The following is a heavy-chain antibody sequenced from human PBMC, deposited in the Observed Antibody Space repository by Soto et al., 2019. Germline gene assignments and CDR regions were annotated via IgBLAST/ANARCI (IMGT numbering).Heavy chain of an antibody. D-gene: IGHD4-17*01. Sequence: ASVKVSSKASGYTFTGYYMHWVRRAPGQGLEWMGWINPNSGGTNYAQKFQGRVTMTRDTSISTAYIELSRLRSDDTAVYYCARDPDYGDYFDYWDQGPLVAASS. CDR1: GYTFTGYY. CDR3: ARDPDYGDYFDY. V-gene: IGHV1-2*02. CDR2: INPNSGGT. J-gene: IGHJ4*02.